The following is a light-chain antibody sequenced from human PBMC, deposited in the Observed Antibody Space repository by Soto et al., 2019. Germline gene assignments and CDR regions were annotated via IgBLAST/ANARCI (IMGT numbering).Light chain of an antibody. J-gene: IGKJ3*01. CDR2: DAF. Sequence: IVLTQSPATLSLSPGERATLSCRASQSISSYLAWYQQKPGQAPRLLIYDAFNRAAGVPARFSGSGSVTDFILTISSLEPEDFAVYYCQQRSNPFTFGPGTKVDVK. CDR3: QQRSNPFT. V-gene: IGKV3-11*01. CDR1: QSISSY.